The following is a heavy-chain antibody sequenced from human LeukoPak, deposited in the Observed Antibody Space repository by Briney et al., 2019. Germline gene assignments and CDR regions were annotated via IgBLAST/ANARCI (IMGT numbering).Heavy chain of an antibody. CDR2: ISSGSNTI. CDR1: GFIFSTYS. V-gene: IGHV3-48*01. Sequence: PGGSLRLSCAASGFIFSTYSMHWVRQAPGKGLEWVSYISSGSNTIYYADSVKGRFTISRDNAKNSLYLQMNSLRAEDTAVYYCATYWNYGYWGQGTLVTVSS. D-gene: IGHD1-7*01. J-gene: IGHJ4*02. CDR3: ATYWNYGY.